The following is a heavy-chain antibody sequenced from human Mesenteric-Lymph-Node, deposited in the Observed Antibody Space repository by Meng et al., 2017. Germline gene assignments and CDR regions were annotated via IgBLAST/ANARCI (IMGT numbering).Heavy chain of an antibody. CDR1: GGSISSSSYY. CDR2: IFYVGST. CDR3: ARVEITWSLIDF. D-gene: IGHD3-3*01. V-gene: IGHV4-39*07. Sequence: SETLSLTCTVSGGSISSSSYYWGWIRQPPGQGLEWIGSIFYVGSTYYNPSLRSRVTLSVDTPKNQFSLKVSSVTAADTAVYYCARVEITWSLIDFWGQGTLVTVSS. J-gene: IGHJ4*02.